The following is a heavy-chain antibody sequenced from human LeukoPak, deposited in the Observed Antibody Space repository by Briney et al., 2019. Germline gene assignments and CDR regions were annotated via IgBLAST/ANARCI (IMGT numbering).Heavy chain of an antibody. V-gene: IGHV3-23*01. Sequence: QSGGSLRLSCAASGFTFSSYAMSWVRQAPGKGLEWVSAISGSGGSTYYADSVKGRFTISRDNSKNTLYLQMNSLRAEDTAVYYCAKDRYYYDSSGYYEWAFFDYWGQGTLVTVSS. CDR3: AKDRYYYDSSGYYEWAFFDY. CDR1: GFTFSSYA. D-gene: IGHD3-22*01. J-gene: IGHJ4*02. CDR2: ISGSGGST.